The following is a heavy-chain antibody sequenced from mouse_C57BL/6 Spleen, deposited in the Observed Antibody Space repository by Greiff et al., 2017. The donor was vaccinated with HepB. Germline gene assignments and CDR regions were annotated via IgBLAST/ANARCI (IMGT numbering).Heavy chain of an antibody. J-gene: IGHJ1*03. CDR2: INPNYGTT. V-gene: IGHV1-39*01. CDR1: GYSFTDYN. CDR3: ARSGTTAHWYFDV. D-gene: IGHD1-2*01. Sequence: VQLKESGPELVKPGASVKISCKASGYSFTDYNMNWVKQSNGKSLEWIGVINPNYGTTSYNQKFKGKATLTVDQSSSTAYMQLNSLTSEDSAVYYCARSGTTAHWYFDVWGTGTTVTVSS.